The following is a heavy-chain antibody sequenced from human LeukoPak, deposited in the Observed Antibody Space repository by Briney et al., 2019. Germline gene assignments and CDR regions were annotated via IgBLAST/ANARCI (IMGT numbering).Heavy chain of an antibody. CDR2: IYYSGST. Sequence: SQTLSLTCTVSGGSISSGGYYWSWIRQPPGKGLEWIGYIYYSGSTNYNPSLKSRVTISVDTSKNQFSLKLNSVTAADTAVYYCATSTISYWFDPWGQGTLVTVSS. V-gene: IGHV4-61*08. J-gene: IGHJ5*02. D-gene: IGHD2-2*01. CDR3: ATSTISYWFDP. CDR1: GGSISSGGYY.